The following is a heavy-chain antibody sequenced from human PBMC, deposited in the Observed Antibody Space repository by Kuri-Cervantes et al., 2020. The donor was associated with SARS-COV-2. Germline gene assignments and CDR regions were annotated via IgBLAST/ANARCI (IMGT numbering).Heavy chain of an antibody. CDR2: ISGSGSST. D-gene: IGHD6-13*01. CDR3: ARSGSSWYFWERLLFDY. Sequence: GGSLRLSCAASGFTFSNYAMNWVRQAPGKGLEWVSTISGSGSSTYYADSVKGRFTISRDNSKNTLYLQMNSLRAEDTAVYYCARSGSSWYFWERLLFDYWGQGTLVTVSS. CDR1: GFTFSNYA. J-gene: IGHJ4*02. V-gene: IGHV3-23*01.